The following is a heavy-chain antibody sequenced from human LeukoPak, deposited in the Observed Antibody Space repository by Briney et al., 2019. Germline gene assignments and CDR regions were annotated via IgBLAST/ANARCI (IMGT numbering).Heavy chain of an antibody. CDR3: AXXXXXXAETYIDY. CDR2: INPNSGDT. CDR1: XXXFTGYY. Sequence: AXXXXFTGYYMHWVRQAPGQGLEWMGWINPNSGDTNYAQKFQGRVTMTRDTSISKAYMEVSRLRSDDTAVYYCAXXXXXXAETYIDYWGQGTLVTVSS. V-gene: IGHV1-2*02. D-gene: IGHD3-16*01. J-gene: IGHJ4*02.